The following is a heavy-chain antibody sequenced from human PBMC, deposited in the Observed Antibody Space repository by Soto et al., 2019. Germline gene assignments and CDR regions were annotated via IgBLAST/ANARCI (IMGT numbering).Heavy chain of an antibody. CDR3: DRMISGWFLGYYYMDV. J-gene: IGHJ6*03. D-gene: IGHD6-19*01. V-gene: IGHV4-34*01. CDR1: GGAFSGYY. Sequence: PSETLSLTCAVYGGAFSGYYWSWIRQPPGKGLEWIGEINHSGSTNYNPSLKSRVTISVDTSKNQFSLKLSSVTAEDTAVYYCDRMISGWFLGYYYMDVWGKENTVTVSS. CDR2: INHSGST.